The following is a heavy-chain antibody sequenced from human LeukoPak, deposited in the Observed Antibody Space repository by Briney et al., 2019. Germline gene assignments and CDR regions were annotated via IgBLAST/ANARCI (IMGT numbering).Heavy chain of an antibody. J-gene: IGHJ6*03. D-gene: IGHD2-2*01. V-gene: IGHV1-18*01. CDR2: IRGDNGNT. CDR3: ARDGVDIVVVPAARGYYYYYMDV. CDR1: GYTFSNYG. Sequence: ASVKVSCKASGYTFSNYGISWVRQAPGQGLEWVGWIRGDNGNTNYAQKLQGRVTMTTDTSTSTAYMELRSLGSDDTAVYYCARDGVDIVVVPAARGYYYYYMDVWGKGTTVTVSS.